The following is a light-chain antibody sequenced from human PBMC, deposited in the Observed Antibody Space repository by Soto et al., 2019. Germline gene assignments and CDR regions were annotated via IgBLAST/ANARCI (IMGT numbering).Light chain of an antibody. Sequence: EIVMTQSPATLSVSPGERATISCRASQSVSSNLAWYQQKPGQAPRLLIYGASTRATGIPARFSGSWSGTEFTLTISSLQSEDFAVYYCQQYNNWWTFGQGTKVDIK. J-gene: IGKJ1*01. CDR2: GAS. CDR1: QSVSSN. CDR3: QQYNNWWT. V-gene: IGKV3-15*01.